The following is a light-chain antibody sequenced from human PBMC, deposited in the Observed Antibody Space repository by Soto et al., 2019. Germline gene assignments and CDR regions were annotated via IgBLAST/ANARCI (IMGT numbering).Light chain of an antibody. CDR1: QSISSW. J-gene: IGKJ1*01. CDR2: DAS. CDR3: QQYGSDSRT. Sequence: DIQLTQSPSTLSASVGDSVTITCRASQSISSWLAWYQQKPGKAPELLIYDASSLEGGVPSRFSGSGYERDFTLTISSLQTEDFATYYCQQYGSDSRTFGQGTKVETK. V-gene: IGKV1-5*01.